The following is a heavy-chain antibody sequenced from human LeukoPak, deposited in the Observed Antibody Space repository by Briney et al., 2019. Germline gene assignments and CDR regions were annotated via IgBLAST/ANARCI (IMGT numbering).Heavy chain of an antibody. CDR2: IYHSGST. CDR1: GVSISSGGYY. V-gene: IGHV4-30-2*01. J-gene: IGHJ3*02. CDR3: ANSPFYKRAFDI. Sequence: PSETLSLTCTVSGVSISSGGYYWSWVRQPPGKGLEWIGYIYHSGSTYYNPSLKNRVTISVDRSKNQFSLKLYSVTAADTAVFFCANSPFYKRAFDIWGQGTMVTVSS. D-gene: IGHD1-1*01.